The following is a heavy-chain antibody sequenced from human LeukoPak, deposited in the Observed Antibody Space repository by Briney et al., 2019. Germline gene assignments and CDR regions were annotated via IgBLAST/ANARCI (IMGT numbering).Heavy chain of an antibody. V-gene: IGHV4-34*01. CDR1: GGSFSGYY. J-gene: IGHJ4*02. CDR3: ARGLSGYHRYYFDY. Sequence: PSETLSLTCAVYGGSFSGYYWSWIRQPPGKGLEWIGEINHSGSTNYNPSLKSRVTISVDTSKNQFSLKLSSVTAADTAVYYCARGLSGYHRYYFDYWGQGTLVTVSS. CDR2: INHSGST. D-gene: IGHD3-3*01.